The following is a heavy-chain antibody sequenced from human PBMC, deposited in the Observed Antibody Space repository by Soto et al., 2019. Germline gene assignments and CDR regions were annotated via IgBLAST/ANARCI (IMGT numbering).Heavy chain of an antibody. D-gene: IGHD1-26*01. J-gene: IGHJ4*02. CDR3: ARGGPWRGWDYFDY. CDR2: IWYDGSNK. Sequence: QVQLVESGGGVVQPGRSLRLSCAASGFTFNSYGMHWVRQAPGKGLEWVAVIWYDGSNKYYADSVKGRFTISRDNSKNTLYLQMNSLRAEDTAVYYCARGGPWRGWDYFDYWGQGTLVTVSS. CDR1: GFTFNSYG. V-gene: IGHV3-33*01.